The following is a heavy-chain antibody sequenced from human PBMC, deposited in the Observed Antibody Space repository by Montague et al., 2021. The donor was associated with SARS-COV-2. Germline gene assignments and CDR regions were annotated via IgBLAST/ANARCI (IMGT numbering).Heavy chain of an antibody. J-gene: IGHJ4*02. CDR3: ARDGGLYSSSWYLGYFDY. V-gene: IGHV6-1*01. D-gene: IGHD6-13*01. CDR2: TYYRSKWYN. Sequence: CAISGDSVSSNSAAWNWIRQSPSRGLEWLGMTYYRSKWYNDYAVSVKSRITINPDTSKNQFSLQLNSVTPEDTAVYYCARDGGLYSSSWYLGYFDYWGQGTLVTVSS. CDR1: GDSVSSNSAA.